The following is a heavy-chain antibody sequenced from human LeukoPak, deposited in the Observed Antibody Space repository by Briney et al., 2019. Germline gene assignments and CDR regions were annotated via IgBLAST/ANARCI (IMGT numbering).Heavy chain of an antibody. J-gene: IGHJ3*02. CDR2: IYHSGST. CDR3: ARNGRYYYDSSGYGLDAFDI. V-gene: IGHV4-4*02. CDR1: GGSISSSNW. D-gene: IGHD3-22*01. Sequence: KPSETLSLTCAVSGGSISSSNWWSWVRPPPGKGLEWIGEIYHSGSTNYNPSPKSRVTISVDKSKNQFSLKLSSVAAADTAVYYCARNGRYYYDSSGYGLDAFDIWGQGTMVTVSS.